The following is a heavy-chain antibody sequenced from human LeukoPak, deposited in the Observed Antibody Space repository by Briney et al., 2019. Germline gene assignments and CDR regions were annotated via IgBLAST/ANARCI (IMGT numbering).Heavy chain of an antibody. J-gene: IGHJ5*02. CDR1: GGSISSYY. D-gene: IGHD2-2*01. V-gene: IGHV4-59*01. CDR2: IYYSGST. Sequence: PWETLSLTCTVSGGSISSYYWSWIRQPPGKGLEWIGYIYYSGSTNYNPSLKSRVTISVDTSKNQFSLKLSSVTAADTAVYYCAREYCSSTSCPWGQGTLVTVSS. CDR3: AREYCSSTSCP.